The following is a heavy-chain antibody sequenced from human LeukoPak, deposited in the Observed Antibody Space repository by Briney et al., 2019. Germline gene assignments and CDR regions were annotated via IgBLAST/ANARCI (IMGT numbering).Heavy chain of an antibody. D-gene: IGHD6-13*01. V-gene: IGHV3-48*01. CDR2: IDSSSSTI. CDR1: GFDFSTYS. Sequence: PGGSLRLSCAASGFDFSTYSMHWVRRAPGRGLEWLSYIDSSSSTIYYADSVKGRFTISRDNAKNSLYLQMNSLRAEDTAVFYCARGGARSSSYYYYGMDVWGLGTTVTASS. CDR3: ARGGARSSSYYYYGMDV. J-gene: IGHJ6*02.